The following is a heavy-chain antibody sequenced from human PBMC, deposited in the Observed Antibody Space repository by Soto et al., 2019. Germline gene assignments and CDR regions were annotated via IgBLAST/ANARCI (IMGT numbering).Heavy chain of an antibody. CDR2: FDPEDGET. Sequence: TPVKFSCKASGFTFTSSAVQWVRQARGQRLEWMGGFDPEDGETIYAQKFQGRVTMTEDTSTDTAYMELSSLRSEDTAVYYCATDIFIAAAGSDYWGQGTLVTVSS. D-gene: IGHD6-13*01. V-gene: IGHV1-24*01. CDR3: ATDIFIAAAGSDY. J-gene: IGHJ4*02. CDR1: GFTFTSSA.